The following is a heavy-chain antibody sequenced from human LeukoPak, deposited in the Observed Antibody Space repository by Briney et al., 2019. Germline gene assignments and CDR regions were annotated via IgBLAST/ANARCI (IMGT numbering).Heavy chain of an antibody. Sequence: GGSLRLSCAASGFTFSSYEMNWVRQAPGKGLEWVSYISSSGPTIYYADSVKGRFTISRDNAKNSLYLQMNSLRAEDTAVYYCARDMFVGATSFDYWGQGTLVTVSS. CDR2: ISSSGPTI. CDR3: ARDMFVGATSFDY. D-gene: IGHD1-26*01. V-gene: IGHV3-48*03. CDR1: GFTFSSYE. J-gene: IGHJ4*02.